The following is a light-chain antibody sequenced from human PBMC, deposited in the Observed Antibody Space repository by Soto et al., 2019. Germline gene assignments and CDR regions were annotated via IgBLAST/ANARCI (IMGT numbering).Light chain of an antibody. CDR2: WAS. CDR3: QQYYSTPWT. Sequence: DIVMTQSPDSLAVSLGERATINCKSSQSVLYSSNNKNYLAWYQQKTGQPPKLRIYWASTRESGVPDRFSGSGSGADVTLTISSLQAEDVAVYYCQQYYSTPWTFGQGTKVEIK. CDR1: QSVLYSSNNKNY. J-gene: IGKJ1*01. V-gene: IGKV4-1*01.